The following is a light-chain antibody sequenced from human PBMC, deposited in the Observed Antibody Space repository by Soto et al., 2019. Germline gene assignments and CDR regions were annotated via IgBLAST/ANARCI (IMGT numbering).Light chain of an antibody. CDR1: RSDVGGYNY. CDR3: TSYTSQNTVV. CDR2: DVS. J-gene: IGLJ3*02. Sequence: QSALTQPASVSGSPGQSIAISCTGTRSDVGGYNYVSWYQQPPGKAPKLIIYDVSDRPSGVSTRFSGSKSGNTASLTISGLRADDEADYYCTSYTSQNTVVFGGGTKLTVL. V-gene: IGLV2-14*01.